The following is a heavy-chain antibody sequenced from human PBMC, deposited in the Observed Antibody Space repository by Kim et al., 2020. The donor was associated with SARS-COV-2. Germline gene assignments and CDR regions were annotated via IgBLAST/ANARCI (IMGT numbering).Heavy chain of an antibody. CDR1: GFTFSSYA. V-gene: IGHV3-23*01. Sequence: GGSLRLSCAASGFTFSSYAMSWVRQAPGKGLEWVSAISGSGGSTYYADSVKGRFTISRDNSKNTLYLQMNSLRAEDTAVYYCAKDKAPGYRGVIIPYLPLVAFDIWGQGTMVTVSS. D-gene: IGHD3-10*01. J-gene: IGHJ3*02. CDR3: AKDKAPGYRGVIIPYLPLVAFDI. CDR2: ISGSGGST.